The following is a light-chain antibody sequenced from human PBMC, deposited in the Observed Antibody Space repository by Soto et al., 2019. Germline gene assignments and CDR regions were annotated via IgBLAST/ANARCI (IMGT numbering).Light chain of an antibody. CDR2: DVS. Sequence: QSVLTQPASVSGSHGQSITISCTGTGSDVGGYNYVSWYQQHPGKAPKLMIYDVSNRPSGVSNRFSGSKSGNTASLTISGLQAEDEADYYCSSYTSTSTWVFGGGTKLTVL. CDR1: GSDVGGYNY. J-gene: IGLJ2*01. V-gene: IGLV2-14*01. CDR3: SSYTSTSTWV.